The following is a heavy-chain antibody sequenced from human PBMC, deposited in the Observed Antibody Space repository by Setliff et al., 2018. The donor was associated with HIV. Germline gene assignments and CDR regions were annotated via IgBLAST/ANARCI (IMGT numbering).Heavy chain of an antibody. CDR3: ASGSGRSYYFDY. CDR2: SIPLFGTV. D-gene: IGHD3-3*01. V-gene: IGHV1-69*05. Sequence: SVKVSCKASGYTFTSYGISWVRQAPGQGLEWMGGSIPLFGTVKYAQKFQGRVTITTDELMTTAYMELSSLRSEDTAVYYCASGSGRSYYFDYWGQGTLVTVSS. CDR1: GYTFTSYG. J-gene: IGHJ4*02.